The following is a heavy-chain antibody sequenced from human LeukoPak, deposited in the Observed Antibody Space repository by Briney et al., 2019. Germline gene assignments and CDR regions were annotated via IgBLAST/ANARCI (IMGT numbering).Heavy chain of an antibody. V-gene: IGHV3-30*02. CDR1: GFTFSSYG. Sequence: GGSLRLSCAASGFTFSSYGMHWVRQAPGKGLEWVAFIRYDGSNKYYADSVKGRFTISRDNSKNTLYLQMNSLRAEDTAVYYCAKDELVGATRSRDSGDYWGQGTLVTVSS. D-gene: IGHD1-26*01. J-gene: IGHJ4*02. CDR3: AKDELVGATRSRDSGDY. CDR2: IRYDGSNK.